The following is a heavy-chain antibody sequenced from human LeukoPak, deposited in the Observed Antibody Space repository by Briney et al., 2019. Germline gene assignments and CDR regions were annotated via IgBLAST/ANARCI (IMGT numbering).Heavy chain of an antibody. V-gene: IGHV3-53*01. CDR2: IYSGGST. Sequence: GGSLRLSCVASGFTFSRDWMSWVRQAPGKGLEWVSVIYSGGSTYYADSVKGRFTISRDNSKNTLYLQMNSLRAEDTAVYYCARDRDDWHYYGMDVWGQGTTVTVSS. D-gene: IGHD2-21*01. CDR1: GFTFSRDW. CDR3: ARDRDDWHYYGMDV. J-gene: IGHJ6*02.